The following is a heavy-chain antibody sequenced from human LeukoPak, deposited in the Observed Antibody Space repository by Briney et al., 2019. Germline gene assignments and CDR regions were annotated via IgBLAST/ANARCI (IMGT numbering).Heavy chain of an antibody. J-gene: IGHJ4*02. CDR2: IKQDGSEK. CDR1: GFTFSTYW. Sequence: GGSLRLSCAASGFTFSTYWMSWVRQAPGKGLEWVANIKQDGSEKYYADSVKGRFTISRDNAKNSLYLQMNSLRAEDTAIYYCARYNWSYHSSGYWGQGTLVTVSS. V-gene: IGHV3-7*05. CDR3: ARYNWSYHSSGY. D-gene: IGHD1-7*01.